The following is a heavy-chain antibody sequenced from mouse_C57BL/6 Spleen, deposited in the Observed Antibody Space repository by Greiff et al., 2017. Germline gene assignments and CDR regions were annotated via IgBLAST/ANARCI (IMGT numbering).Heavy chain of an antibody. CDR1: GFTFSNYW. J-gene: IGHJ4*01. D-gene: IGHD1-1*01. CDR2: IRLKSDNYAT. V-gene: IGHV6-3*01. CDR3: TGHYGSSYGYAMDY. Sequence: EVQLVESGGGLVQPGGSMKLSCVASGFTFSNYWMNWVRQSPEKGLEWVAQIRLKSDNYATHYAESVKGRFTISRDDSKSSVYLQMNNLRAEDTGIYYCTGHYGSSYGYAMDYWGQGTSVTVSS.